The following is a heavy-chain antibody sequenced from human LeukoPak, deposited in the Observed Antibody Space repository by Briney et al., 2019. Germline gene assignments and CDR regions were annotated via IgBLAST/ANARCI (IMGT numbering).Heavy chain of an antibody. Sequence: PGGSLRLSCAASGFPLKSYWMPWVRQVPGKGLVWVSRIDTVATSPNYADSVKGRFTISRDNAKNTLYLEMNGLRAEDTAVYYCAAGYYDMSGYPFDFWGQGTLVTVSS. CDR1: GFPLKSYW. D-gene: IGHD3-22*01. J-gene: IGHJ4*02. CDR2: IDTVATSP. CDR3: AAGYYDMSGYPFDF. V-gene: IGHV3-74*01.